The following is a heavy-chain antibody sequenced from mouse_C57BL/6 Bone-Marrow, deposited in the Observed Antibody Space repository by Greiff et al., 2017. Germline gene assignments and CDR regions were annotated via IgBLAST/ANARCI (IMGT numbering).Heavy chain of an antibody. V-gene: IGHV6-3*01. J-gene: IGHJ2*01. CDR1: GFTFSNYW. D-gene: IGHD1-1*01. CDR3: TVITTVVAGDY. CDR2: IRLKSDNYAT. Sequence: EVKVVESGGGLVQPGGSMKLSCVASGFTFSNYWMNWVRQSPEKGLEWVAQIRLKSDNYATHYAESVKGRFTISRDDSKSSVYLQMNNLRAEDTGIYYCTVITTVVAGDYWGQGTTLTVSS.